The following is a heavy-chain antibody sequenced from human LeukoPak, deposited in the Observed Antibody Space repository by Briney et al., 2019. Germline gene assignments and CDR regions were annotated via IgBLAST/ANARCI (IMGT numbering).Heavy chain of an antibody. CDR2: IGGGDTPI. D-gene: IGHD4-11*01. Sequence: PGGSLRLSCVGSEFTVSNYEMNWVRQAPGKGLEWLSKIGGGDTPITYADSVEGRFTISRDSATNSLYLQMNSLRAEDTAIYFCVSETSTSNFYGLDFWGQGTMVTVSP. J-gene: IGHJ3*01. CDR3: VSETSTSNFYGLDF. CDR1: EFTVSNYE. V-gene: IGHV3-48*03.